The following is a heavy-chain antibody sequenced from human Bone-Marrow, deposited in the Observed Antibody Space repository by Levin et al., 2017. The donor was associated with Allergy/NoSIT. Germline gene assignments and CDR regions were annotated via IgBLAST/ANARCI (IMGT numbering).Heavy chain of an antibody. CDR2: TYYRSKWYN. V-gene: IGHV6-1*01. CDR3: ARGNGYNWNANWFDP. Sequence: SETLSLTCAISGDSVSSNSAAWNWIRQSPSRGLEWLGRTYYRSKWYNDYAVSVKSRITINPDTSKNQFSLQLNSVTPEDTAVYYCARGNGYNWNANWFDPWGQGTLVTVSS. J-gene: IGHJ5*02. D-gene: IGHD1-20*01. CDR1: GDSVSSNSAA.